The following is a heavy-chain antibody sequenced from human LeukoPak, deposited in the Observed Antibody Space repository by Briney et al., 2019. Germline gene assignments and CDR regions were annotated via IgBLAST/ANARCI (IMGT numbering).Heavy chain of an antibody. D-gene: IGHD1-26*01. J-gene: IGHJ4*02. CDR2: ISYDGSNK. V-gene: IGHV3-30*18. Sequence: GGSLRLSCAASGFTFSSYGMHWVRQAPGKGLEWVAVISYDGSNKYYADSVKGRFTISRDNSKNTLYLQMNSLRAEDTAVYYCAKESGSYFAPPYFDYWGQGTLVTVSS. CDR1: GFTFSSYG. CDR3: AKESGSYFAPPYFDY.